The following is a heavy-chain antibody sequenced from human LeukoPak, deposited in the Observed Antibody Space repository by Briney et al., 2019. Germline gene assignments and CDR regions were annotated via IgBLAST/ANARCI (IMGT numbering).Heavy chain of an antibody. CDR1: GFTFSSYS. J-gene: IGHJ4*02. CDR3: ARKDSSGYYPDY. D-gene: IGHD3-22*01. V-gene: IGHV3-21*01. Sequence: GGSLRLSCAAPGFTFSSYSMNWFRQAPGKGLEWVSSISSSSSYIYYADSVKGRFTISRDNAKNSLYLQMNSLRAEDTAVYYCARKDSSGYYPDYWGQGTLVTVSS. CDR2: ISSSSSYI.